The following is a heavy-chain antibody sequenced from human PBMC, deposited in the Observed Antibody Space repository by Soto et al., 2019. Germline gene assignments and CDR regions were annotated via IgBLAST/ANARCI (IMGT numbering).Heavy chain of an antibody. Sequence: GGSLRLSCAASGFTFSSYGMHWVRQAPGKGLEWVAVISYDGSNKYYADSVKGRFTISRDNSKNTLYLQMNSLRAEDTAVYYCAKDPRYNWNYFDYWGQGTLVTVSS. CDR1: GFTFSSYG. J-gene: IGHJ4*02. D-gene: IGHD1-20*01. CDR3: AKDPRYNWNYFDY. V-gene: IGHV3-30*18. CDR2: ISYDGSNK.